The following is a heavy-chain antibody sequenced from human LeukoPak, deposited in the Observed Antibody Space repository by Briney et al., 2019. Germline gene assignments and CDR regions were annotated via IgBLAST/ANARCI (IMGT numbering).Heavy chain of an antibody. Sequence: ASVKVSCKASGGTFSSYAISWVRQAPGQGLEWMGGIIPIFGTAIYAQKFQGRVTITTDESTSTAYMELSSLRSEDTAVYYCARRHSSSWSPFDYWGQGTLVTVSS. J-gene: IGHJ4*02. D-gene: IGHD6-13*01. V-gene: IGHV1-69*05. CDR2: IIPIFGTA. CDR3: ARRHSSSWSPFDY. CDR1: GGTFSSYA.